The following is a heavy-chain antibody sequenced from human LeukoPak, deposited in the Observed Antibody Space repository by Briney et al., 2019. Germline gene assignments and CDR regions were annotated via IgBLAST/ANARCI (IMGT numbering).Heavy chain of an antibody. CDR1: GYSISSGYY. Sequence: SETLSLTCTVSGYSISSGYYWGWIRQPPGKGLEWIGSIYHSGSTYYNPSLKSRVTISVDTSKNQFSLKLSSVTAADTAVYYCARRSPVAGAFDIWGQGTMVTVSS. D-gene: IGHD6-19*01. CDR3: ARRSPVAGAFDI. V-gene: IGHV4-38-2*02. CDR2: IYHSGST. J-gene: IGHJ3*02.